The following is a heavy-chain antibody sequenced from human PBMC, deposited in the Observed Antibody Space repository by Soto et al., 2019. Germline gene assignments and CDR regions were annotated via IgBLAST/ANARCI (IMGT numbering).Heavy chain of an antibody. V-gene: IGHV1-46*01. CDR2: IEPSGGSK. Sequence: GASVKVSCKASGYTFTSYYMHWVRQAPGLGLEWMGVIEPSGGSKSYTQKFQGRITMTRDTSTSTVYMELSSLRSEDTAVYYCARTTMTFYYFDFWGQGTLVTVSS. D-gene: IGHD4-17*01. CDR3: ARTTMTFYYFDF. CDR1: GYTFTSYY. J-gene: IGHJ4*02.